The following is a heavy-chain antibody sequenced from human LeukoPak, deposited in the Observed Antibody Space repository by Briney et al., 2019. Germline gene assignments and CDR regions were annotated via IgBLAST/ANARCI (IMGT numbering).Heavy chain of an antibody. D-gene: IGHD3-16*01. Sequence: SVKVSCKASGYTFTDFDINWVRQAPGRGLAWMGWMNPNSGNTVYAQKFQGRVTMTRDTSIKTGRMELTSLTSEDTAVYYCARALDRSYYYVYLSWGQGTVISVS. V-gene: IGHV1-8*01. CDR3: ARALDRSYYYVYLS. CDR1: GYTFTDFD. CDR2: MNPNSGNT. J-gene: IGHJ5*02.